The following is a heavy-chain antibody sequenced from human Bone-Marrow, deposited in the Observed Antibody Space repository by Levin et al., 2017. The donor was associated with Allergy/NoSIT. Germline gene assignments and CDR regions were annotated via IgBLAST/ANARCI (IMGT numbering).Heavy chain of an antibody. CDR2: IIPIFGTA. J-gene: IGHJ3*02. Sequence: PVASVKVSCKASGGTFSSYAISWVRQAPGQGLEWMGGIIPIFGTANYAQKFQGRVTITADKSTSTAYMELSSLRSEDTAVYYCARVSPGYYDFWSGPGAFDIWGQGTMVTVSS. CDR1: GGTFSSYA. CDR3: ARVSPGYYDFWSGPGAFDI. V-gene: IGHV1-69*06. D-gene: IGHD3-3*01.